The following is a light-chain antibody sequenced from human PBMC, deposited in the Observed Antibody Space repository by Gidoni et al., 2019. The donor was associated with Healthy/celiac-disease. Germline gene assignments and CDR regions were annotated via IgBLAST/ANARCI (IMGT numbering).Light chain of an antibody. Sequence: EIVLTQSPATLSLSPGERATLSCRASQSVSSYLAWYQQKPGQAPRLLIYDASNRATGIPARFSGSGSGTDFTLTISSLEPEDFAVYYCQQRSNWHPYXXXQGTKLEIK. J-gene: IGKJ2*01. CDR2: DAS. V-gene: IGKV3-11*01. CDR1: QSVSSY. CDR3: QQRSNWHPYX.